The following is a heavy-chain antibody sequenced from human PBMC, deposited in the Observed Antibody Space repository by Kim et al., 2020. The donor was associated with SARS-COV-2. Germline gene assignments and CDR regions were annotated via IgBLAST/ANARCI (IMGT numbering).Heavy chain of an antibody. CDR2: IWYDGSNK. CDR1: GFTFSSYG. D-gene: IGHD4-17*01. J-gene: IGHJ6*01. V-gene: IGHV3-33*01. Sequence: GGSLRLSCAASGFTFSSYGMHWVRQAPGKGLEWVAVIWYDGSNKYYADSVKGRFTISRDNSKNTLYLQMNSLRAEDTAAYYCSRAWVTTEADHYYYGMD. CDR3: SRAWVTTEADHYYYGMD.